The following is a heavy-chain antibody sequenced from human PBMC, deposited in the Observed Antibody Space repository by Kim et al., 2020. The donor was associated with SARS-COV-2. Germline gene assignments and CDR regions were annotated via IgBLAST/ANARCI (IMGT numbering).Heavy chain of an antibody. CDR2: INHSGRT. CDR3: ARSEYSPPPGY. Sequence: SETLSLTCAVYGGSFSGYYWSWIRQPPGKGLQWIGEINHSGRTNYNPSLKSRVTISVDTSNNQFSLKLSSVTAADTAVYYCARSEYSPPPGYWGQGTLVTVSS. V-gene: IGHV4-34*01. J-gene: IGHJ4*02. CDR1: GGSFSGYY. D-gene: IGHD6-6*01.